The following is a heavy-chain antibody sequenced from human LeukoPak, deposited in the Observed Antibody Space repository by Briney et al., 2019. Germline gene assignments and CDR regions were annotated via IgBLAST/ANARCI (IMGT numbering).Heavy chain of an antibody. J-gene: IGHJ4*02. Sequence: PSETLSLTCTVSGGSISSYYWSWIRQPPGKGLEWIGYIYYSGSTNYNPSLKSRVTISVDTSKNQFSLKLSSVTAADTAVYYCARRRPYGDYTLDYWGQGTLVTVSS. CDR2: IYYSGST. CDR1: GGSISSYY. CDR3: ARRRPYGDYTLDY. V-gene: IGHV4-59*08. D-gene: IGHD4-17*01.